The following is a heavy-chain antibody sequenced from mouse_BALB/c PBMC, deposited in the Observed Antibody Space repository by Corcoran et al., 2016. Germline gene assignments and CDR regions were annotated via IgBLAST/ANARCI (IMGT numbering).Heavy chain of an antibody. CDR2: SNPNNGGT. CDR1: GYTFTDYN. J-gene: IGHJ3*01. Sequence: EVLLQQSGPELVKPGASVKIPCKASGYTFTDYNMDWVKQSHGKSLEWIGDSNPNNGGTIYNQKFKGKATLTVDKSSSTAYMELRRLTSEDTAVYYGARSRDGSGFAYWGQGTLVTVSA. D-gene: IGHD1-1*01. CDR3: ARSRDGSGFAY. V-gene: IGHV1-18*01.